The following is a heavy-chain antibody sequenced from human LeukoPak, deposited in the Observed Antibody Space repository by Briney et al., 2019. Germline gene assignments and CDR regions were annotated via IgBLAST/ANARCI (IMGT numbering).Heavy chain of an antibody. J-gene: IGHJ4*02. CDR1: GFTFSSYSMN. D-gene: IGHD3-22*01. CDR3: ASPNVYTSGYYRSDY. Sequence: GSLRLSCAASGFTFSSYSMNWVRQAPGKGLEWIGTIYYSGSTYYNPSLKSRLTISVDTSRNQFSLKLTSVTAADTAVYYCASPNVYTSGYYRSDYWGQGTLVTVSS. CDR2: IYYSGST. V-gene: IGHV4-59*05.